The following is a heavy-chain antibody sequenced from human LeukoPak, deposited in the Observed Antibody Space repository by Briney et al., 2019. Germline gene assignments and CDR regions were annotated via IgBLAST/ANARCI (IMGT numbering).Heavy chain of an antibody. CDR1: GFTVSSNY. V-gene: IGHV3-66*01. CDR3: AKEGREESSGHYLGNWFDP. J-gene: IGHJ5*02. Sequence: GGSLRLSCAASGFTVSSNYMNWVRQAPGKGLEWVSLIYSGGSTHYADSVKGRFTISRDNSKNTLYLQMNSLRVEDTAVYYCAKEGREESSGHYLGNWFDPWGQGTLVTVSS. CDR2: IYSGGST. D-gene: IGHD3-22*01.